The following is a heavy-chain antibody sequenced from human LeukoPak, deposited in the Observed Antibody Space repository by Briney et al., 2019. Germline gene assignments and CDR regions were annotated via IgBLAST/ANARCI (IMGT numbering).Heavy chain of an antibody. V-gene: IGHV1-46*01. CDR3: ASAMVRGVSYFDY. CDR1: GYTFTSYY. D-gene: IGHD3-10*01. CDR2: INPSGGST. J-gene: IGHJ4*02. Sequence: ASVKVSCKASGYTFTSYYMHWVRQAPGQGLEWMGIINPSGGSTSYAQKFQGRVTITRDTSTSTVYMELSSLRSEDTAVYYCASAMVRGVSYFDYWGQGTLVTVSS.